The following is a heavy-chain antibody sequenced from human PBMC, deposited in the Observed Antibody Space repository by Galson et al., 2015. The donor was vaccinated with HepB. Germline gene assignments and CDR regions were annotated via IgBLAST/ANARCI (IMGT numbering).Heavy chain of an antibody. Sequence: SLRLSCAASRFTFSSYWMHWVRQVPGKGLVWVSRINSDATSTSYADSVKGRFTISRDNAKNTLYLQMNSLRAEDTAVYYCARGPVGPLWGAFDIWGQGTMVTVSS. D-gene: IGHD4-23*01. CDR1: RFTFSSYW. J-gene: IGHJ3*02. V-gene: IGHV3-74*01. CDR2: INSDATST. CDR3: ARGPVGPLWGAFDI.